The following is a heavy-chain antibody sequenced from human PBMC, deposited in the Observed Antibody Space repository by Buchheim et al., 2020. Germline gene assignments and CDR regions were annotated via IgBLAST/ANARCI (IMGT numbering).Heavy chain of an antibody. CDR1: GFTFSSYW. J-gene: IGHJ4*02. CDR2: LNGDGSTT. CDR3: VRDKDRSFDY. V-gene: IGHV3-74*01. Sequence: EVQLVESGGGLVQPGGSLRLSCAASGFTFSSYWMVWVRQAPGKGLLYVSDLNGDGSTTRYADSVRGRFTISRDNAKNTLYLQMTSLRVEDTAVYYCVRDKDRSFDYWDQGTL.